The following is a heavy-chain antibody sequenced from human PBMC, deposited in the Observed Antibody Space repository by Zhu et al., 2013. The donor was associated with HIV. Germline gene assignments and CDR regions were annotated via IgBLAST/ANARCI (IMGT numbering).Heavy chain of an antibody. Sequence: QVLLVQSGAEVKKPGSSVKVSCKASGDTFSSYAVYWLRQAPGKGPEWMGGIIPIFGTPHYAQKFQGRVTITADESTTTTYMELSSLTYDDTAVYFCARGRIAGVVVTPFHFWGQGNPGSPSPQ. CDR1: GDTFSSYA. CDR3: ARGRIAGVVVTPFHF. V-gene: IGHV1-69*12. D-gene: IGHD2-21*02. J-gene: IGHJ4*02. CDR2: IIPIFGTP.